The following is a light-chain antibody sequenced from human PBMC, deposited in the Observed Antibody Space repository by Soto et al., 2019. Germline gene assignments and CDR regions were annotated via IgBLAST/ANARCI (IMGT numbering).Light chain of an antibody. J-gene: IGKJ1*01. CDR3: QQYTSYPGT. CDR2: DAS. V-gene: IGKV1-5*01. CDR1: QGISSW. Sequence: DIQMTQSPSTLSASVGDRVSVTCRASQGISSWFAWYQQKPGKAPKLLVYDASNLESGVPSRFSGTGSGTEFTLTISSLQPDDFATYFSQQYTSYPGTFGQGTKVEIK.